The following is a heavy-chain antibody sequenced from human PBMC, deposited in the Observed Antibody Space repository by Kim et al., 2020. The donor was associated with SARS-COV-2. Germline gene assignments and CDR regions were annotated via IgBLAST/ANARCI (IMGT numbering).Heavy chain of an antibody. J-gene: IGHJ1*01. CDR3: AKDLGYYYGSGSYYNPNGPYFQH. CDR2: ISGSGGST. V-gene: IGHV3-23*01. Sequence: GGSLRLSCAASGFTFSSYAMSWVRQAPGKGLEWVSAISGSGGSTYYADSVKGRFTISRDNSKNTLYLQMNSLRAEDTAVYYCAKDLGYYYGSGSYYNPNGPYFQHWGQGTLVTVSS. D-gene: IGHD3-10*01. CDR1: GFTFSSYA.